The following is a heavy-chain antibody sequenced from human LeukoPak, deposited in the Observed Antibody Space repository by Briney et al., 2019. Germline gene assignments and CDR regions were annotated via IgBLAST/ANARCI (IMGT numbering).Heavy chain of an antibody. CDR1: GFTFSSSA. Sequence: GGSLRLSCAASGFTFSSSAMSWVRQAPGKGLEWVAAISDTGRLSYCADSVNGRFTISRDNSKNTLSLQMNSLRAEDTALYYCAKDFGRSAYDRPFDYWGQGTLVTVSS. CDR3: AKDFGRSAYDRPFDY. D-gene: IGHD5-12*01. V-gene: IGHV3-23*01. CDR2: ISDTGRLS. J-gene: IGHJ4*02.